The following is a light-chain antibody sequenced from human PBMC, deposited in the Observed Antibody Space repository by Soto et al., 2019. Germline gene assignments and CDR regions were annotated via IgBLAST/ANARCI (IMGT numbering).Light chain of an antibody. CDR3: QQYNNWPRT. CDR1: QSVSSS. CDR2: GAT. V-gene: IGKV3-15*01. Sequence: DIVLTQSPDTLSVSLGERVTLSCLASQSVSSSLAWYQQKPGQAPRLLIHGATTRATGIPARFSGSGSGTEFTLTISSLQSEDFAVYYCQQYNNWPRTFGQGTKVDIK. J-gene: IGKJ1*01.